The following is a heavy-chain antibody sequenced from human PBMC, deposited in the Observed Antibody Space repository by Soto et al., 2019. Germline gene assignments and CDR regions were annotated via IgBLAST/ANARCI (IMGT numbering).Heavy chain of an antibody. J-gene: IGHJ4*02. CDR1: GGTFSSYG. Sequence: GASVKVCCKAWGGTFSSYGISWVRQAPGQGHERMGGIIPIFGTANYAQKFQGRVTITADESTSTAYMELSSLRSDYTAVYYCASLQQLAPFAYRAQGTLVTVSS. V-gene: IGHV1-69*13. CDR3: ASLQQLAPFAY. D-gene: IGHD6-13*01. CDR2: IIPIFGTA.